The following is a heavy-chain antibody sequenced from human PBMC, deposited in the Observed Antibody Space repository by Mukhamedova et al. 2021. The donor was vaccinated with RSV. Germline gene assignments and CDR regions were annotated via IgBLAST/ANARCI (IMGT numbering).Heavy chain of an antibody. CDR2: WAGDT. J-gene: IGHJ6*03. Sequence: WAGDTYYNTSLMTRLTISKDTSKNQVVLTLTNVDPVDTATYFCAREIASYYYYMDVWGNGTTVTVSS. CDR3: AREIASYYYYMDV. V-gene: IGHV2-70*01. D-gene: IGHD2/OR15-2a*01.